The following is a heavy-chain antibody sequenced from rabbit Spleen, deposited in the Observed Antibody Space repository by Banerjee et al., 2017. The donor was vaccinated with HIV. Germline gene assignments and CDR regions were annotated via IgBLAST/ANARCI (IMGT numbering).Heavy chain of an antibody. CDR1: GIDLSSSYY. J-gene: IGHJ6*01. CDR3: ARDTGTSFSTYGMDL. D-gene: IGHD8-1*01. V-gene: IGHV1S45*01. CDR2: ISTGSSGST. Sequence: QQQLEESGGGLVKPGGTLTLTCKASGIDLSSSYYMYWVRQAPGKGLEWIGCISTGSSGSTYYASWAKGRFTISKTSSTTVTLQMTSLTVADTATYFCARDTGTSFSTYGMDLWGQGTLVTVS.